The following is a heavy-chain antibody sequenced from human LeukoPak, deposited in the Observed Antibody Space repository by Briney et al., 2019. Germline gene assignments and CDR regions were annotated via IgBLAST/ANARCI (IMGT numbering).Heavy chain of an antibody. J-gene: IGHJ4*02. CDR3: AKFWSGYYTD. CDR1: GDTFGTFS. Sequence: VKVSCKASGDTFGTFSFNWVRQAPSEGLEWLGGLTPLAGTPNYAQKFQGRLTISADKSTSTVYMELSRLTSEDTAVYFCAKFWSGYYTDWGQGTLVSVSS. CDR2: LTPLAGTP. V-gene: IGHV1-69*06. D-gene: IGHD3-3*01.